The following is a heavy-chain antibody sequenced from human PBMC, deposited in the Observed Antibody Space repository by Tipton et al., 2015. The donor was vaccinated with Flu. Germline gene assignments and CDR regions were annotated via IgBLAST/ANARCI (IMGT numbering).Heavy chain of an antibody. D-gene: IGHD3-3*01. CDR1: GFSVSRNY. CDR3: ARDHPPSITVLGEITDYFGMDV. J-gene: IGHJ6*02. Sequence: SLRLSCAASGFSVSRNYMTWVRQAPGKGLEWVSVIYGGGNAYHADSVKGRFTISRDNSKNTLYLQMNSLRAEDTAVYYCARDHPPSITVLGEITDYFGMDVWGQGTTVTVSS. V-gene: IGHV3-53*01. CDR2: IYGGGNA.